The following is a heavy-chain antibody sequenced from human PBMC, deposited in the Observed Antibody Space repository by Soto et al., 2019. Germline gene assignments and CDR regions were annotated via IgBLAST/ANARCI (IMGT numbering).Heavy chain of an antibody. Sequence: SVKVSCKASGGTFSSYAISWVRQAPGQGLEWMGGIIPIFGTANYAQKFQGRVTITADESTSTAYMELSSLRSEDTAVYYCARARGGTGTTWWANYYGMDVWGQGTTVTVSS. CDR3: ARARGGTGTTWWANYYGMDV. CDR1: GGTFSSYA. D-gene: IGHD1-7*01. J-gene: IGHJ6*02. V-gene: IGHV1-69*13. CDR2: IIPIFGTA.